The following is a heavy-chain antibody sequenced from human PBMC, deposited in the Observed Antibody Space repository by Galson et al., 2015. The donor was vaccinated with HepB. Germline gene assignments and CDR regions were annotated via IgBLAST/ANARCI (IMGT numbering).Heavy chain of an antibody. J-gene: IGHJ3*02. Sequence: SVKVSCKASGYTFTGYYMHWVRQAPGQGLEWMGRINPNSGGTNYAQKFQGRVTMTRDTSISTAYMELSRLRSDDTAVYYCAREKKDSSGYYLEDAFDIWGQGTMVTVSS. CDR1: GYTFTGYY. V-gene: IGHV1-2*06. CDR3: AREKKDSSGYYLEDAFDI. CDR2: INPNSGGT. D-gene: IGHD3-22*01.